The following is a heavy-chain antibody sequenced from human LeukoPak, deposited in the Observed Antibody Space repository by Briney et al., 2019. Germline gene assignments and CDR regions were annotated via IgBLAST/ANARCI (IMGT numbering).Heavy chain of an antibody. J-gene: IGHJ4*02. D-gene: IGHD6-13*01. V-gene: IGHV1-2*02. CDR3: AREPGIAAPFDY. CDR1: GYTFTSYG. Sequence: ASVKVSCKASGYTFTSYGISWVRQAPGQGLEWMGWINPNSGGTNYAQKFQGRVTMTRDTSISTAYMELSRLRSDDTAVYYCAREPGIAAPFDYWGQGTLVTVSS. CDR2: INPNSGGT.